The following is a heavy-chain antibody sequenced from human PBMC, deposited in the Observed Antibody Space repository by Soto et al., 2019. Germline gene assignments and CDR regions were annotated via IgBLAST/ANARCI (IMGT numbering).Heavy chain of an antibody. CDR1: GASISGYY. CDR2: TYFRGSA. CDR3: ARDLRSRGWFDP. J-gene: IGHJ5*02. Sequence: SETLSLTCTVSGASISGYYWNWIRQSPGMGLEWIGSTYFRGSASYNPSLKSRVTISLDTSKDQLSLTLSAVTAADSAVYYCARDLRSRGWFDPWGPGILVTVSS. V-gene: IGHV4-59*01.